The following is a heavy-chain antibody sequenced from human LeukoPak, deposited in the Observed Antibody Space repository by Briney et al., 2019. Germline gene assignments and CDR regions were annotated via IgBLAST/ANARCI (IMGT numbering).Heavy chain of an antibody. J-gene: IGHJ4*02. Sequence: SETLSLTCTVSGGSISSYYWSWIRQPAGKGLEWIGRIYTSGSTNYNPSLKSRVTMSVDTSKNQFSLKLNSVTAADTAVYYCARAGDRIAAAGTVDYWGQGTLVTVSS. V-gene: IGHV4-4*07. CDR2: IYTSGST. CDR3: ARAGDRIAAAGTVDY. CDR1: GGSISSYY. D-gene: IGHD6-13*01.